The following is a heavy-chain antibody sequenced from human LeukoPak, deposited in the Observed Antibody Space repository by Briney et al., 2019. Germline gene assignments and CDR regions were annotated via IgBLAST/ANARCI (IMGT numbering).Heavy chain of an antibody. CDR2: VHPDNGNT. CDR3: ATGPRNDP. Sequence: ASVKVSCKTSGYPFTNWEINWVRQAAVQGLEWLGWVHPDNGNTYYAQRFRGRVTMSRDTSTTTAYMELSGLRSNDTAVYFCATGPRNDPWGQGTLVTVSS. CDR1: GYPFTNWE. J-gene: IGHJ5*02. D-gene: IGHD1-14*01. V-gene: IGHV1-8*02.